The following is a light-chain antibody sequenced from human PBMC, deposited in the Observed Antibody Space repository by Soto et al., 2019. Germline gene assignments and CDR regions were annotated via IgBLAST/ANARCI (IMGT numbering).Light chain of an antibody. CDR3: QQYYSSPLT. CDR2: GAS. CDR1: QTIRTS. Sequence: DIQMTQSPSSLSASVGERITITCRAGQTIRTSLNWYQQTPGSAPKILVYGASNLQPGVSSRFSGSGSGTDFTLTISSLQAEDVAVYYCQQYYSSPLTFGGGTKVDIK. V-gene: IGKV1-39*01. J-gene: IGKJ4*01.